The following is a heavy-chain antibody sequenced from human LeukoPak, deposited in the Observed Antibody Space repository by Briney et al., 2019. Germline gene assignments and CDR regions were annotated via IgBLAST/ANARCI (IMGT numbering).Heavy chain of an antibody. CDR1: GFTLSSYW. V-gene: IGHV3-74*01. D-gene: IGHD1-1*01. Sequence: PGGSLRLSCAASGFTLSSYWMDWVRQVPGKGLLWVSRINPDGSFTSYADRVKGRFTISRDNSKNTLYLQMNSLRAEDTAVYYCARDLLPGAASPFDYWGQGTLVTVSS. J-gene: IGHJ4*02. CDR3: ARDLLPGAASPFDY. CDR2: INPDGSFT.